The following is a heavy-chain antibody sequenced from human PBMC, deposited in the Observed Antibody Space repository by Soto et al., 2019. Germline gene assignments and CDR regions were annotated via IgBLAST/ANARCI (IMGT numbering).Heavy chain of an antibody. CDR3: GRGGRIVAAASVD. CDR2: INSDGSST. V-gene: IGHV3-74*01. Sequence: GGSLRLSCAVSGLTFSNYWMNWVRQAPGKGLVWVSRINSDGSSTDYADSVKGRFTISRDNARNTLYLEMHSLRAEDTALYYCGRGGRIVAAASVDWGQGSLVPVS. D-gene: IGHD6-25*01. J-gene: IGHJ4*02. CDR1: GLTFSNYW.